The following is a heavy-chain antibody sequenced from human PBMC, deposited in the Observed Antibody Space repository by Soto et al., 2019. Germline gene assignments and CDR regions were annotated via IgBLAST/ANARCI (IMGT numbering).Heavy chain of an antibody. CDR2: IKQDGSEI. CDR3: ARGTSARNVGYFDY. J-gene: IGHJ4*02. V-gene: IGHV3-7*01. Sequence: EVQLVESGGGLVQPGGSLRLSCAASGFTFSTYWMSWVRQAPGKGLEWVANIKQDGSEIYSVDSVKGRFTISRDNAKNSLYLKMNGLRAEDTAVYYCARGTSARNVGYFDYWGQGSRVTVSS. CDR1: GFTFSTYW. D-gene: IGHD2-2*01.